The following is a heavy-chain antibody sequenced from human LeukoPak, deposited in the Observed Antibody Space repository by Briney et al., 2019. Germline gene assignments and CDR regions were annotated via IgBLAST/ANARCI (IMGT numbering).Heavy chain of an antibody. J-gene: IGHJ1*01. V-gene: IGHV3-23*01. D-gene: IGHD5-18*01. CDR1: GFTFRSAA. CDR3: AKDIQAAN. CDR2: ISSNGYNS. Sequence: PGGSLRLSCAASGFTFRSAAMTWVRQGPEKGLQWVSLISSNGYNSYYADSVKGRFTVSRDNSKNIVYLQMNSLRAEDTALYYCAKDIQAANWGQGTLVTVSS.